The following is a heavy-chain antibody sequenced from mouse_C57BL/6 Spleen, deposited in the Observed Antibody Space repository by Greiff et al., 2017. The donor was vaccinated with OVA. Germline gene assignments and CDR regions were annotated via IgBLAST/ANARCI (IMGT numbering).Heavy chain of an antibody. D-gene: IGHD4-1*01. V-gene: IGHV1-42*01. CDR2: INPSTGGT. Sequence: EVQLQQSGPELVKPGASVKISCKASGYSFTGYYMNWVKQSPEKSLEWIGEINPSTGGTTYNQKFKAKATLTVDKASSTAYMQLKSLTSEDSAVYYCAILLIWGEYWGQGTTLTVSS. CDR1: GYSFTGYY. J-gene: IGHJ2*01. CDR3: AILLIWGEY.